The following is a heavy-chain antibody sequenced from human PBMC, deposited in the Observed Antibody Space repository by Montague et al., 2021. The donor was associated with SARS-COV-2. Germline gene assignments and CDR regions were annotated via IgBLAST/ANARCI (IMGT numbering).Heavy chain of an antibody. V-gene: IGHV3-23*03. CDR2: IHSGGRSS. J-gene: IGHJ4*02. D-gene: IGHD3-9*01. Sequence: SLRLSCAASGFTFSGSPMSWVRQAPGKGLEWVSVIHSGGRSSYYAKSVEGRFTVSRDNSKNTVYLQMNNLRAEDTAVYYCAKVGDLMAGYSLVNLDNWGQGTLVIVSS. CDR1: GFTFSGSP. CDR3: AKVGDLMAGYSLVNLDN.